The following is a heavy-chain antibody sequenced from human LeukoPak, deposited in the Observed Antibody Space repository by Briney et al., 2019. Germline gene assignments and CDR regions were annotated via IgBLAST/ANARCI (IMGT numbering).Heavy chain of an antibody. D-gene: IGHD4/OR15-4a*01. CDR2: IYSGGST. Sequence: GGALRLSCAASGFTVISNYMSWGRQAPRKGLEWVSDIYSGGSTYYADSAKGRVTISTDNSKKTMYLQMNSLRAEDRAVYYCASRGGAYSHHYDYWGQGPLVTVSS. CDR3: ASRGGAYSHHYDY. CDR1: GFTVISNY. V-gene: IGHV3-53*01. J-gene: IGHJ4*02.